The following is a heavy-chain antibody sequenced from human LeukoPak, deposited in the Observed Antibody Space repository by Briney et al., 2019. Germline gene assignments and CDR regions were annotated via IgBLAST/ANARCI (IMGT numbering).Heavy chain of an antibody. CDR3: ARDRRIAAAGTTYGMDV. Sequence: ASVKVSCKASGYTFTSYAMHWVRQAPGQRLEWMGWINAGNGNTKYSQKFQGRVTITRDTSASTAYMELRSLRSDDTAVYYCARDRRIAAAGTTYGMDVWGQGTTVTVSS. CDR1: GYTFTSYA. V-gene: IGHV1-3*01. CDR2: INAGNGNT. J-gene: IGHJ6*02. D-gene: IGHD6-13*01.